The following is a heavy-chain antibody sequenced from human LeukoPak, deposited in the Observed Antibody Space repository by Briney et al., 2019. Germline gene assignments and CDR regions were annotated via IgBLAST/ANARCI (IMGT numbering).Heavy chain of an antibody. D-gene: IGHD3-10*01. V-gene: IGHV3-30*18. CDR2: ISLDGSNK. CDR1: GFTFSSYG. J-gene: IGHJ4*02. Sequence: GGSLRLSCAASGFTFSSYGMHWVRQAPGKGLEWVALISLDGSNKDYAESVKGRFTISRDSSKNTLYLQMNSLRAEDTAVYYCAKDGEVSWFGPESYWGQGTLVAASS. CDR3: AKDGEVSWFGPESY.